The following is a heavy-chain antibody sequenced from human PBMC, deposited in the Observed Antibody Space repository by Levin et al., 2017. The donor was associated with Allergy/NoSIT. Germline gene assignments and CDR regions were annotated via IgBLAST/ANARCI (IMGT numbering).Heavy chain of an antibody. CDR2: ISKDGRVI. V-gene: IGHV3-30*18. CDR3: AKGLGDD. Sequence: LSLTCAASGFTFSNYGMHWVRQAPGKGLEWVAVISKDGRVIYYADSVKGRFIISRDNSRNTLYLQINSLRPEDTAVYYCAKGLGDDWGQGTLVTVSS. D-gene: IGHD3-10*01. J-gene: IGHJ4*02. CDR1: GFTFSNYG.